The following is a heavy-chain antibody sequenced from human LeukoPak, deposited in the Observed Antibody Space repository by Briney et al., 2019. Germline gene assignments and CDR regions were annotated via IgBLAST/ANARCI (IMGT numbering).Heavy chain of an antibody. J-gene: IGHJ4*02. CDR2: TYYRSKWYN. V-gene: IGHV6-1*01. D-gene: IGHD1-1*01. Sequence: SQTFSFTCAISGDSVSSNSAAWNWIRQSPSRGLEWLGRTYYRSKWYNDYAVSVKSRITINPDTSKNQFSLQLNSVTPEDTAVYYCARGLGLRLGNDGGRYFDYWGQGTLVTVSS. CDR3: ARGLGLRLGNDGGRYFDY. CDR1: GDSVSSNSAA.